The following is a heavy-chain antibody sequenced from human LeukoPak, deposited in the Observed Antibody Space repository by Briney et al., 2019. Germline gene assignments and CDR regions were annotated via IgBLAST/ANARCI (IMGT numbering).Heavy chain of an antibody. CDR3: ATGLMAMVRGVISIRDYYYYMDV. Sequence: ASVKVSCKVSGYTLTELSMHWVRQAPGKGLEWMGGFDPEDGETIYAQKFQGRVTMTEDTSTDTAYMELSSLRSEDTAVYYCATGLMAMVRGVISIRDYYYYMDVWGKGTTVTISS. D-gene: IGHD3-10*01. CDR2: FDPEDGET. V-gene: IGHV1-24*01. J-gene: IGHJ6*03. CDR1: GYTLTELS.